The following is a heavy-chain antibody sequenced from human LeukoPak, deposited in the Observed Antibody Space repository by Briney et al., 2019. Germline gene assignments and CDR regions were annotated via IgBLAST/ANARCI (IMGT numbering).Heavy chain of an antibody. Sequence: SVKVSCKASGGTVSTYAISWVRQAPGQGLEWMGRIIPSFGTANSAQKFQGRVTITTDESTSTAYMELSSLRSEDTAVYYCARALPGYSSSWHFDYWGQGNLVTVSS. CDR2: IIPSFGTA. D-gene: IGHD6-13*01. J-gene: IGHJ4*02. CDR3: ARALPGYSSSWHFDY. CDR1: GGTVSTYA. V-gene: IGHV1-69*05.